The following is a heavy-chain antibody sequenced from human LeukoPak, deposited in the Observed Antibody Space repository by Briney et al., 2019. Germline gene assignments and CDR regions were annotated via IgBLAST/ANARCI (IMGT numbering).Heavy chain of an antibody. Sequence: GGSLRLSCSTSGFSFTDDPMNWALQAPGKCLVVNSNIRTTAEGAKYAYYADSVKGRVTISGDDGKNTLYLHMNSLRDDDTFFFQAEDGIRDAFDYWGQGILVTVSS. D-gene: IGHD5-24*01. V-gene: IGHV3-48*02. CDR2: IRTTAEGAKYA. J-gene: IGHJ4*02. CDR3: EDGIRDAFDY. CDR1: GFSFTDDP.